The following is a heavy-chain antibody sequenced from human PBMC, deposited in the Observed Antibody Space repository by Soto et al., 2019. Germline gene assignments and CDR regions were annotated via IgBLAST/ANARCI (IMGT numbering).Heavy chain of an antibody. J-gene: IGHJ4*02. CDR2: ISYDGSNK. Sequence: GGSLRLSCAASGFTFSSYAMHWVRQAPGKGLEWVAVISYDGSNKYYADSVKGRFTISRDNSKNTLYLQMNSLRAEDTAVYYCARDGRRMGATIPFDYWGQGTLVTVSS. CDR1: GFTFSSYA. D-gene: IGHD1-26*01. V-gene: IGHV3-30-3*01. CDR3: ARDGRRMGATIPFDY.